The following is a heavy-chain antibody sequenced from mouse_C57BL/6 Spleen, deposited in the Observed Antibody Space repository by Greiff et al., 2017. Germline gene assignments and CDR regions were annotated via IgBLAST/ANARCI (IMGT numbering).Heavy chain of an antibody. V-gene: IGHV5-16*01. D-gene: IGHD3-3*01. CDR2: INYDGSST. CDR3: ARDRRAGIFDY. J-gene: IGHJ2*01. CDR1: GFTFSDYY. Sequence: EVKLMESEGGLVQPGSSMKLSCTASGFTFSDYYMAWVRQVPEKGLEWVANINYDGSSTYYLDSLKSRFIISRDNAKNILYLQMSSLKSEDTATYYCARDRRAGIFDYWGQGTTLTVSS.